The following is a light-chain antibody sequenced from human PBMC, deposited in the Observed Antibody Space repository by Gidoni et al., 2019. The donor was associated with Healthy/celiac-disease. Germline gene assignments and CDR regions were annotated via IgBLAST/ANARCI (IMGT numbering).Light chain of an antibody. CDR3: QQSYSTPMYT. Sequence: DIQMTQSPSSLSASVGDRVTITCRASQSISSYLNWYQQKPGKAPKLLIYAASSLQSGVPSRFSGSGSGTDFTLTISSLQPEDFATYYCQQSYSTPMYTFGQGTTLGSN. CDR1: QSISSY. CDR2: AAS. V-gene: IGKV1-39*01. J-gene: IGKJ2*01.